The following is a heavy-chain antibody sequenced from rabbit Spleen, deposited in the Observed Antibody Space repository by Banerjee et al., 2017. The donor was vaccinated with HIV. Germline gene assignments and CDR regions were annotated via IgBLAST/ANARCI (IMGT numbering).Heavy chain of an antibody. V-gene: IGHV1S45*01. Sequence: QEQLVEYGGDLVQPEGSLTLTCKASGFSFNSGYDMCWVRQAPGKGLEWVACAYAGSSGSTYSATWAKGRFTISKTSSTTVTLQMTSLTAADTATYFCARDTGTSFSTYGMDLWGPGTLVTVS. CDR2: AYAGSSGST. D-gene: IGHD8-1*01. CDR3: ARDTGTSFSTYGMDL. J-gene: IGHJ6*01. CDR1: GFSFNSGYD.